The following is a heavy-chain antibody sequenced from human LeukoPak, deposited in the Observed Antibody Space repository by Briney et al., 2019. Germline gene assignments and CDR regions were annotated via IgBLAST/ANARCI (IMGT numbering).Heavy chain of an antibody. CDR2: IYYSGST. D-gene: IGHD2-2*01. CDR1: GGSISSSSYY. J-gene: IGHJ6*03. CDR3: ARHVVRYCSSTSCLPTGYTDV. Sequence: SETLSLTCTVSGGSISSSSYYWGWIRQPPGKGLEWIGSIYYSGSTYYNPSLKSRVTISVDTSKNQFSLKLSSVTAADTAVYYCARHVVRYCSSTSCLPTGYTDVWGKGTTVTVSS. V-gene: IGHV4-39*01.